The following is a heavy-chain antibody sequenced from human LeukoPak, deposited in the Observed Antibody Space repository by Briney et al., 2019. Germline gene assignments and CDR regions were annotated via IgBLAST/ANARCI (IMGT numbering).Heavy chain of an antibody. V-gene: IGHV4-38-2*02. CDR2: IFHSGST. D-gene: IGHD4-23*01. CDR1: GYSISSGYN. CDR3: ARRSYGGGWYFDL. J-gene: IGHJ2*01. Sequence: PSETLSLTCTVSGYSISSGYNWGWIRQPPGKGLEWIGSIFHSGSTYYNPSLKSRVTISVDTSKNQFSLKLSSVTAADTAVYYCARRSYGGGWYFDLWGRGTLVTVSS.